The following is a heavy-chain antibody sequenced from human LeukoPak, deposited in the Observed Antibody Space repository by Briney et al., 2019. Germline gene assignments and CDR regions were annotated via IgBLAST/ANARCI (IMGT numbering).Heavy chain of an antibody. CDR3: ARETLPGSGKLGAFDI. Sequence: SETLSLTCTVSGGSISSYYWSWIRQPAGKGLEWIGRIYTSGSTNYNPSLKSRVTMSVDTSKNQFSLKLSSVTAADTAVYYCARETLPGSGKLGAFDIWGQGTMVTVSS. D-gene: IGHD3-10*01. J-gene: IGHJ3*02. V-gene: IGHV4-4*07. CDR2: IYTSGST. CDR1: GGSISSYY.